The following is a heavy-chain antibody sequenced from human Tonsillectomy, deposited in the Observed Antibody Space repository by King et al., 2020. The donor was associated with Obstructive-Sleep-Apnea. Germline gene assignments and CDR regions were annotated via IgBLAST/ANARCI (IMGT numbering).Heavy chain of an antibody. CDR1: GGSISSSSYY. J-gene: IGHJ5*02. CDR2: IYYSGST. CDR3: ARIEWGYGDLPNWFDP. Sequence: QLQESGPGLVKASETLSLTCTVSGGSISSSSYYWGWIRQPPGKGLEWIGNIYYSGSTDFNPSLKSRVTISVYTSKNQFSLKLSSVTAADTAVYYCARIEWGYGDLPNWFDPWGQGTLVTVSS. D-gene: IGHD4-17*01. V-gene: IGHV4-39*07.